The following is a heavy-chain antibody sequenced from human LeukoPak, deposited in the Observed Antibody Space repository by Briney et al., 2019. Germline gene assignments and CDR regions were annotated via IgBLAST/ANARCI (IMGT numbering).Heavy chain of an antibody. J-gene: IGHJ5*02. CDR1: GGSISSYY. CDR3: ARVARVGYCSSTSCYGDWFDP. V-gene: IGHV4-59*01. CDR2: IYYSGST. Sequence: SETLSLTCTVSGGSISSYYWSWIRQPPGKGLEWIGYIYYSGSTNYNPSPKSRVTISVDTSKNQFSLKLSSVTAADTAVYYCARVARVGYCSSTSCYGDWFDPWGQGTLVTVSS. D-gene: IGHD2-2*01.